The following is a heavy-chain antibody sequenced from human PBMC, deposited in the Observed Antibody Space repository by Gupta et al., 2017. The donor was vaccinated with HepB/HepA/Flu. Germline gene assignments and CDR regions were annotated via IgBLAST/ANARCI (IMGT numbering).Heavy chain of an antibody. V-gene: IGHV3-23*01. CDR3: AKGRYYGSGGIFDY. D-gene: IGHD3-10*01. J-gene: IGHJ4*02. CDR2: ISGSGGST. CDR1: GFTFSSSA. Sequence: EVQLLESGGGLVQPGGSLRLSCSASGFTFSSSAMSWVRQAPGKGLEWVSAISGSGGSTYYADSVKGRFTISRDNSKNTLYLQMNSLRAEDTAVYYCAKGRYYGSGGIFDYWGQGTLVTVSS.